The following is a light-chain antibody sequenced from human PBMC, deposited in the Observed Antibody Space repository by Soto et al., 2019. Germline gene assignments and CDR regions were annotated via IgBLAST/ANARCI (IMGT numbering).Light chain of an antibody. CDR1: ASDIGGYTF. CDR2: DVN. V-gene: IGLV2-8*01. CDR3: SAHGGTNPYV. J-gene: IGLJ1*01. Sequence: QSALTQPPSASGSPGQSVAISCIGTASDIGGYTFVSWYRQHPGKAPKLLIYDVNKRPSGVPDRFSGSKSGNTASLTVSGLQAEDEADYYCSAHGGTNPYVFGTGTKVTVL.